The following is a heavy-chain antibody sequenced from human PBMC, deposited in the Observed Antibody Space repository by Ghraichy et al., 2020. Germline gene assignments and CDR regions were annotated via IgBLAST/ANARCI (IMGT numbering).Heavy chain of an antibody. CDR2: ISHSGST. CDR1: GGSFSPYY. D-gene: IGHD3-10*01. V-gene: IGHV4-34*01. CDR3: ARVYYGSGSGFDP. Sequence: SETLSLTCAVYGGSFSPYYWSWIRHPPGKGLQWIGEISHSGSTNHNPSLKSRVTISVDTSKNQVSLKLRSVTAADTAVYYCARVYYGSGSGFDPWGQGTLVTVSS. J-gene: IGHJ5*02.